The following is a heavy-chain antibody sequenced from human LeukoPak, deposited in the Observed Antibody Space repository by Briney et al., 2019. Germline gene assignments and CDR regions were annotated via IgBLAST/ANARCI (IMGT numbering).Heavy chain of an antibody. CDR3: ARSPSSDFWSGYYPYYYFDY. J-gene: IGHJ4*02. V-gene: IGHV1-18*01. Sequence: ASVKVSCKASGYTFTSYGISWVRQAPGQGLEWMGWISAYNGNTNYAQKLQGRVTMTTDTSTSTAYMELRSLRSDDTAVYYCARSPSSDFWSGYYPYYYFDYWGQGTLVTVSS. D-gene: IGHD3-3*01. CDR1: GYTFTSYG. CDR2: ISAYNGNT.